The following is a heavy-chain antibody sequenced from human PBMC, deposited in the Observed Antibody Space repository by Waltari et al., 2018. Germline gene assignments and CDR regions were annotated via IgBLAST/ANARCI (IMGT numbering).Heavy chain of an antibody. D-gene: IGHD3-22*01. CDR3: ARGLFWGGLSYYDSSGPHYYYYMDV. Sequence: QVQLQQWGAGLLKPSETLSLTCAVYGGSFSAYWWSWIRQPPGKGLEWLGEINHSGSTQYNPSLKSRVTISVDTSKNQFSLKLSSVTAADTAVYYCARGLFWGGLSYYDSSGPHYYYYMDVWGKGTTVTVSS. V-gene: IGHV4-34*01. CDR2: INHSGST. CDR1: GGSFSAYW. J-gene: IGHJ6*03.